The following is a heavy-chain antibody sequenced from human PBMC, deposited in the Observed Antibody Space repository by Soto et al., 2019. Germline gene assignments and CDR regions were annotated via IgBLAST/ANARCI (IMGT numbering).Heavy chain of an antibody. CDR1: GYSISSGYY. CDR2: IYHSGST. D-gene: IGHD3-3*01. V-gene: IGHV4-38-2*01. CDR3: ARGLYYDFWSGYYPFDP. Sequence: PSETLSLTCAVSGYSISSGYYWGWIRQPPGKGLEWIGSIYHSGSTYYNPSLKSRVTISVDTSKNQFSLKLSSVTAADTAVYYCARGLYYDFWSGYYPFDPWGQGTLVTVYS. J-gene: IGHJ5*02.